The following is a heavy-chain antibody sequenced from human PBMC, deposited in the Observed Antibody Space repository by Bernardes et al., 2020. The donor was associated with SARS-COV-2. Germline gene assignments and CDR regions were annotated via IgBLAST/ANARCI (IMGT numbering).Heavy chain of an antibody. J-gene: IGHJ4*02. CDR3: ARDGRISVPGTDYFDF. V-gene: IGHV4-61*02. CDR1: DDAISSDSFY. Sequence: SETLSLTCAVSDDAISSDSFYWSWIRQPNGKELEWVRRISATGSTNYNPSLKSRVTMSVDTSKNQFSLKLTSVTAADTAVYYCARDGRISVPGTDYFDFWGKGILVNVSS. CDR2: ISATGST. D-gene: IGHD6-19*01.